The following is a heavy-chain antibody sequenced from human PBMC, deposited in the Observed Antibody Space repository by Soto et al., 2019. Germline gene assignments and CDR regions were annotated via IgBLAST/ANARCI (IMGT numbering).Heavy chain of an antibody. V-gene: IGHV2-26*01. D-gene: IGHD1-1*01. CDR1: GFSLSNARMG. J-gene: IGHJ4*02. CDR2: IFSNDEK. Sequence: QVTVKESGPVLVKPKETLTLTCTVSGFSLSNARMGVSWIRQPPGKALEWLAHIFSNDEKSYSTSLKSRLTISKDTSKSQVVLTMTNMDPVDTATYYCTRRYNYFDYWGQGTLVTVSS. CDR3: TRRYNYFDY.